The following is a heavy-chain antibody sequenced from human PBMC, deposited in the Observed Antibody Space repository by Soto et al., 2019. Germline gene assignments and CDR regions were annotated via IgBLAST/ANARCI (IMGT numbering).Heavy chain of an antibody. V-gene: IGHV1-3*01. J-gene: IGHJ4*02. CDR1: GYTFTSYA. CDR3: ARTSRYCSGGSCYSSVFY. CDR2: INAGNGNT. Sequence: ASVKVSCKASGYTFTSYAMHWVRQAPGQRLEWMGWINAGNGNTKYSQKFQGRVTITRDTSASTAYMELSSLRSEDTAVYYCARTSRYCSGGSCYSSVFYWGQGTLVTVSS. D-gene: IGHD2-15*01.